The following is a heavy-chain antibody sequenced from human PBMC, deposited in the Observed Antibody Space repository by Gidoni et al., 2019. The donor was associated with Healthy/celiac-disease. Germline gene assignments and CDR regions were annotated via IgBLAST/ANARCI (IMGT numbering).Heavy chain of an antibody. CDR3: ARDLGGDYYDSSGYYPYYFDY. V-gene: IGHV1-69*06. CDR2: IIPIFGTA. CDR1: GGNFSSYA. Sequence: QVQLVQSGAEVKKPGSSVKVSCKASGGNFSSYAISWGRQAPGQGLEWMGGIIPIFGTANYAQKFQGRVTITADKSTSTAYMELSSLRSEDTAVYYCARDLGGDYYDSSGYYPYYFDYWGQGTLVTVSS. J-gene: IGHJ4*02. D-gene: IGHD3-22*01.